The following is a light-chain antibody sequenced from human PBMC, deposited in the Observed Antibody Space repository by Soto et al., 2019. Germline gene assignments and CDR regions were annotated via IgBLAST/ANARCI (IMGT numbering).Light chain of an antibody. V-gene: IGKV3-20*01. CDR3: QQFGGSSYS. CDR2: GAS. Sequence: ESVLTQSPGTLSLSPGERATLSCRASQIVSSNYLAWYQQKPGQAPRLLIYGASTRATGIPDRFSGSGSGTDFTLSISRLEPEDFAVYYCQQFGGSSYSFGQGTKLEIK. CDR1: QIVSSNY. J-gene: IGKJ2*03.